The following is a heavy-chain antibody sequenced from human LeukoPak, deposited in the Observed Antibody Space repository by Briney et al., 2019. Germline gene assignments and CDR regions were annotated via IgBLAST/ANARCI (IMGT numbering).Heavy chain of an antibody. D-gene: IGHD4-23*01. CDR1: GFTFSTYS. CDR3: ARHDYGGNSGDY. Sequence: GGSLRLSCAASGFTFSTYSMSWLRQAPGKGLEWVSYIGDSFTTIYYADSVKGRFTISRDNAKNSLFLQMNSLRHDDTAVYYCARHDYGGNSGDYWGQGTLVTVSS. J-gene: IGHJ4*02. CDR2: IGDSFTTI. V-gene: IGHV3-48*02.